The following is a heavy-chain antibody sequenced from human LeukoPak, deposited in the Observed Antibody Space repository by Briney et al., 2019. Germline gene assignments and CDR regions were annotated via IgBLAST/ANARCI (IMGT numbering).Heavy chain of an antibody. Sequence: GGSLRLSCAASGFTLSRCAMQWVRQAPGQGLEYVPGISNNGGTYYASSVKGRFTISRDNSKNTLYLQMGSLRVEDMAVYYCAALTEEYWGQGTLVTVSS. CDR2: ISNNGGT. D-gene: IGHD1-14*01. J-gene: IGHJ4*02. CDR1: GFTLSRCA. V-gene: IGHV3-64*01. CDR3: AALTEEY.